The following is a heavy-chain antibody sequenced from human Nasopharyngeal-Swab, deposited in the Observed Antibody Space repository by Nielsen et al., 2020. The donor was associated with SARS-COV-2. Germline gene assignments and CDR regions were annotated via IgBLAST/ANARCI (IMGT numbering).Heavy chain of an antibody. CDR2: IYYSGST. Sequence: SETLSLTCTVSGGSISSYYWSWIRQPPGKGLEWIGYIYYSGSTNYNPSLKSRVTISVDTSKNQFSLKLSSVTAADTAVYYCAGGGATRSLDYWGQGTLVTVSS. V-gene: IGHV4-59*01. J-gene: IGHJ4*02. D-gene: IGHD1-26*01. CDR1: GGSISSYY. CDR3: AGGGATRSLDY.